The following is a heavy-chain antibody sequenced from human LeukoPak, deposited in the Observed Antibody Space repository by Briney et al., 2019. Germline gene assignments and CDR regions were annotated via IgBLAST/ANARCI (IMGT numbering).Heavy chain of an antibody. CDR2: ISSSSSYI. V-gene: IGHV3-21*04. CDR1: GFTFSSYS. Sequence: PGGSLRLSCAASGFTFSSYSMNWVRQAPGKGLEWVSSISSSSSYIYYADSVKGRFTISRDNAKNSLYLQMNSLRAEDAAVYYCARVTSIQAGFYNYWGQGILVIVSS. D-gene: IGHD6-6*01. CDR3: ARVTSIQAGFYNY. J-gene: IGHJ4*02.